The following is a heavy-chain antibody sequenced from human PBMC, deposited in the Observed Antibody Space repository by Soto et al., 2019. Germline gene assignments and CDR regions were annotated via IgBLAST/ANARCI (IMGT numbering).Heavy chain of an antibody. CDR2: INHSGST. CDR3: ARGCYSTDLKSYYDYGMDV. V-gene: IGHV4-34*01. Sequence: SETLSLTCAVYGGSFSGYYWSWIRQPPGKGLEWIGEINHSGSTNYNPSLKSRVTISVDTSKNQFSLKLSSVTAADTAVYYCARGCYSTDLKSYYDYGMDVWGQGTTVTVSS. J-gene: IGHJ6*02. CDR1: GGSFSGYY. D-gene: IGHD6-13*01.